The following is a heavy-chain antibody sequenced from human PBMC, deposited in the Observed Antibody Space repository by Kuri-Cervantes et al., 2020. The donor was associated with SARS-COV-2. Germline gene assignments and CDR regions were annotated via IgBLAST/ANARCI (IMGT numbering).Heavy chain of an antibody. CDR2: IRYDGSNK. Sequence: GSLKISFASSGFTFSSYGMHWVRQAPGKGLEWVAFIRYDGSNKYYADSVKGRFTISRDNSKNTLYLQMNSLRAEDTAVYYCAKDYYSSSSNYFDYWGQGTLVTVSS. J-gene: IGHJ4*02. V-gene: IGHV3-30*02. CDR1: GFTFSSYG. D-gene: IGHD6-6*01. CDR3: AKDYYSSSSNYFDY.